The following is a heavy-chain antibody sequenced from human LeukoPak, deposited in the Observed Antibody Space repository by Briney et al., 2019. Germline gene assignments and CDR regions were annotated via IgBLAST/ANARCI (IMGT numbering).Heavy chain of an antibody. Sequence: ASVKVSCKASGYTFISYSMNWVRQAPGQGLEWMGIINPSGGSTSYAQKLQGRVTMTTDTSTSTAYMELRSLRSDDTAVYYCARVETQWLVGGYYYYYYMDVWGKGTTVTVSS. CDR3: ARVETQWLVGGYYYYYYMDV. CDR2: INPSGGST. D-gene: IGHD6-19*01. CDR1: GYTFISYS. V-gene: IGHV1-46*01. J-gene: IGHJ6*03.